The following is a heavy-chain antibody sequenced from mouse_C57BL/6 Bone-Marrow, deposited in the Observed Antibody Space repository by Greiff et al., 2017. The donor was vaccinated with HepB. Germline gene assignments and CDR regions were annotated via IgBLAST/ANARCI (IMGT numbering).Heavy chain of an antibody. V-gene: IGHV3-6*01. CDR1: GYSITSGYY. J-gene: IGHJ2*01. CDR2: ISYDGSN. Sequence: EVQLQESGPGLVKPSQSLSLTCSVTGYSITSGYYWNWIRQFPGNKLEWMGYISYDGSNNYNPSLKNRISITRDTSKNQFFLKLNSVTTEDTATYYCARECYYSYFDYWGQGTTLTVSS. CDR3: ARECYYSYFDY. D-gene: IGHD1-1*01.